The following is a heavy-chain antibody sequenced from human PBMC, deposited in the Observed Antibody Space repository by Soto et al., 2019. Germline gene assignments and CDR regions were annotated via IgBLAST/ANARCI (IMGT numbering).Heavy chain of an antibody. CDR3: ARHGKPGVGGWYFDF. Sequence: EVQLVESGGGLVKPAGSLRLSCAASGFTFSGYTMNWVRQAPGKGLEWVSSISGSSGFIYYTDAVKGRFTIPRDNARNALYLQMNSLGAEDTAVYYCARHGKPGVGGWYFDFWGQGAPVTFSS. J-gene: IGHJ4*02. CDR2: ISGSSGFI. CDR1: GFTFSGYT. V-gene: IGHV3-21*01. D-gene: IGHD3-10*01.